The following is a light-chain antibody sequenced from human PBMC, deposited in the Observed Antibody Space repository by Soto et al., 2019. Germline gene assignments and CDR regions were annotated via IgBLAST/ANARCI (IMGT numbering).Light chain of an antibody. V-gene: IGKV3-15*01. J-gene: IGKJ1*01. Sequence: EIVMTQSPATLSVSPGEGVTLSCRASQSLSSSLAWYQQKPDQAPRLLIYGASTRATGIPARFSGSGSGTEFTLTISSLQSEDFAVYYCQQYNNWPPWTFCQGTKVDIK. CDR3: QQYNNWPPWT. CDR1: QSLSSS. CDR2: GAS.